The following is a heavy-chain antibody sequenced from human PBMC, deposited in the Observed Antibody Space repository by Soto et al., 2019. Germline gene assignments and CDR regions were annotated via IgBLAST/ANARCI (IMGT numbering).Heavy chain of an antibody. D-gene: IGHD3-10*01. V-gene: IGHV1-69*13. J-gene: IGHJ5*02. CDR2: IIPIFGTA. CDR1: GGTFSSYA. CDR3: ATEYYYGSGSYHWFDP. Sequence: SVKVSCKASGGTFSSYAISWVRQAPGQGLEWMGGIIPIFGTANYAQQFQGRVTITADESTSTAYMELSSLRSEDTAVYYCATEYYYGSGSYHWFDPWGQGTLVTVSS.